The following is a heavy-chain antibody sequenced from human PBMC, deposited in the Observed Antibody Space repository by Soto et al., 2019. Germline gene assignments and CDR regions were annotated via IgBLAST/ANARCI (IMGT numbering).Heavy chain of an antibody. V-gene: IGHV1-69*02. J-gene: IGHJ4*02. Sequence: QVQLVQSGAEVKKPRSSVKVSCKASGGTFSSYTISWVRQAPGQGLEWMGRIIPILGIANYAQKFQGRVTITADKSTSTAYMELSSLRSEDTAVYYCARPTGYDYVWGSYRLDYWGQGTLVTVSS. CDR1: GGTFSSYT. CDR2: IIPILGIA. CDR3: ARPTGYDYVWGSYRLDY. D-gene: IGHD3-16*02.